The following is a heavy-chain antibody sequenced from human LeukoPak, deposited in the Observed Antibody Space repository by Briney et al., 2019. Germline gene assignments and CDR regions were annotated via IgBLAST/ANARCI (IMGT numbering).Heavy chain of an antibody. J-gene: IGHJ3*02. V-gene: IGHV3-74*01. CDR2: ISSEGSST. CDR3: AKSQSPHWRRYDTQNDAFDI. Sequence: GGSLRLSCAASGFTFSIYWMHWVRQAPGKGLVWVSRISSEGSSTTYADSVKGRFTISRDNAKDTLYLQMNSLGAEDTALYYCAKSQSPHWRRYDTQNDAFDIWGKGTMVTVSS. D-gene: IGHD3-3*01. CDR1: GFTFSIYW.